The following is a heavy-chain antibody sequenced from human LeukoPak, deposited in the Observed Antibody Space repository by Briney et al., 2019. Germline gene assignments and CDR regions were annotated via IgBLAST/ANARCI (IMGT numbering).Heavy chain of an antibody. V-gene: IGHV4-59*01. CDR3: AREGVNLGAFDI. D-gene: IGHD1-14*01. CDR2: IYYSGST. CDR1: GGSISSYY. Sequence: PSETLSLTCTVSGGSISSYYWSWIRQPPGKGLEWIGYIYYSGSTSYNPSLKSRVTISVDTSKNQFSLKLSSVTAADTAVYYCAREGVNLGAFDIWGQGTMVTVSS. J-gene: IGHJ3*02.